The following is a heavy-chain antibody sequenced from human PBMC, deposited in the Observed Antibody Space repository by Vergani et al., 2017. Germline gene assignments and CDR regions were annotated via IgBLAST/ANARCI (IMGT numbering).Heavy chain of an antibody. J-gene: IGHJ6*02. CDR1: DSSIMTNPY. CDR3: ARHRGSGGFFPSSYFCGMDV. CDR2: IHHSGDT. D-gene: IGHD3-10*01. V-gene: IGHV4-38-2*01. Sequence: QVQLQESGPGLVKPSETLTLTCDVSDSSIMTNPYWGWFRPSPGRGLEWIGCIHHSGDTHYNSSLKSRVSNSIVSSSKFSLGLTSVNAADTAIYYCARHRGSGGFFPSSYFCGMDVWGQGTTVTVSS.